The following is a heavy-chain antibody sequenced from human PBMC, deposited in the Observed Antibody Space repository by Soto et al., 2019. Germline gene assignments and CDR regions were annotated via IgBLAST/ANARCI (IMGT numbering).Heavy chain of an antibody. Sequence: SETLSLTCTVSGGSINSYYWSWIRQPPGKGLEWIGSIYYSGSTYYNPSLKSRVTISVDTSKNQFSLKLSSVTAADTAVYYCARLAMVRGVINWFDPWGQGTLVTVSS. V-gene: IGHV4-39*01. CDR1: GGSINSYY. J-gene: IGHJ5*02. D-gene: IGHD3-10*01. CDR2: IYYSGST. CDR3: ARLAMVRGVINWFDP.